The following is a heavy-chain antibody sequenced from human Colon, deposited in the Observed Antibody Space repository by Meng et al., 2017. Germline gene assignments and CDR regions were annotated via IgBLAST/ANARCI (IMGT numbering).Heavy chain of an antibody. CDR1: GDSIHDQW. CDR2: IFHFGST. CDR3: AKAAAYNLDI. D-gene: IGHD5-24*01. V-gene: IGHV4-4*02. J-gene: IGHJ4*02. Sequence: QLQLQESGPGLMRPSGTLDLEWAVSGDSIHDQWFSWVRQPPGKGLEWIGEIFHFGSTNYNPSLESRVTISVDKSKNQVSLNLISVTAADTAVYYRAKAAAYNLDIWGPGILVTVSS.